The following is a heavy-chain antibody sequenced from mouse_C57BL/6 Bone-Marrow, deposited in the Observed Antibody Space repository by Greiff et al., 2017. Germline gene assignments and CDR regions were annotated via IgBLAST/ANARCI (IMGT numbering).Heavy chain of an antibody. V-gene: IGHV1-69*01. CDR2: IDPSDGYT. Sequence: VQLQQPGAELVMPGASVTLSCKASGYTFTSYWMHRVKQRPGRGLVWLGGIDPSDGYTNYNPKFKSKSTLTVDKSSSTAYLQLSRPTSEDSADYYCARAHYVSGPGWFADWGQGTLVTVSA. CDR3: ARAHYVSGPGWFAD. J-gene: IGHJ3*01. CDR1: GYTFTSYW. D-gene: IGHD1-1*01.